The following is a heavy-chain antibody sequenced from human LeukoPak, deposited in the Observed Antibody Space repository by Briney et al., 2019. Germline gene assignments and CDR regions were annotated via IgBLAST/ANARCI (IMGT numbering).Heavy chain of an antibody. CDR2: IRSKAYGGTT. V-gene: IGHV3-49*04. J-gene: IGHJ4*02. CDR1: GFTFGDYA. CDR3: TRVMIVVVAADY. D-gene: IGHD3-22*01. Sequence: PGRSLRLSCTASGFTFGDYAMSWVRQAPGKGLEWVGFIRSKAYGGTTEYAASVKGRFTISRDDSKNIAYLQMSSLKTEDTAVYYCTRVMIVVVAADYWGQGTLVTVSS.